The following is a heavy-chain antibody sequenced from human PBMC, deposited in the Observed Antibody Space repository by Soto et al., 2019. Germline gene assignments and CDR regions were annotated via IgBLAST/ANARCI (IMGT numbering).Heavy chain of an antibody. CDR1: GYTFTGYY. D-gene: IGHD6-13*01. CDR2: INPNSGGT. Sequence: ASVKVSCKASGYTFTGYYMHWVRQAPGQGLEWMGWINPNSGGTNYAQKFQGWVTMTRDTSISTAYMELSRLRSDDTAVYYCARLALWWGSSSSYYFYYWGQGTLVPVSS. J-gene: IGHJ4*02. CDR3: ARLALWWGSSSSYYFYY. V-gene: IGHV1-2*04.